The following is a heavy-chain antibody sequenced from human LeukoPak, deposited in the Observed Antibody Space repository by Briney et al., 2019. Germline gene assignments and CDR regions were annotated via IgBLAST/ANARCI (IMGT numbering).Heavy chain of an antibody. CDR3: ATDAGRLAEPATVY. CDR1: GFTFSKAW. Sequence: TPSPSRAASGFTFSKAWMSWVRQAPGQGLGWGGGIKSKSDGETTDYAAPVKGRFTVSRDDSKSTLYLQWSRLKPGCTAVCDCATDAGRLAEPATVYWGERTLLTVSS. D-gene: IGHD3-16*01. J-gene: IGHJ4*02. CDR2: IKSKSDGETT. V-gene: IGHV3-15*01.